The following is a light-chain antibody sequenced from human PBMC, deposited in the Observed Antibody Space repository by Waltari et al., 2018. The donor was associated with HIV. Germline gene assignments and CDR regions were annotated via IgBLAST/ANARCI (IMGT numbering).Light chain of an antibody. V-gene: IGLV5-45*01. CDR2: YKSDSDK. J-gene: IGLJ2*01. Sequence: QAVLTQPTSLSASPGASASLTCTLRSGINVGTYNIYWYQQKPGSLPQYLLRYKSDSDKQQGSGGSSRFSGSKDASANAGILLISWLQSEDEADYYCMIWHSSDVVFGGGTKLTVL. CDR3: MIWHSSDVV. CDR1: SGINVGTYN.